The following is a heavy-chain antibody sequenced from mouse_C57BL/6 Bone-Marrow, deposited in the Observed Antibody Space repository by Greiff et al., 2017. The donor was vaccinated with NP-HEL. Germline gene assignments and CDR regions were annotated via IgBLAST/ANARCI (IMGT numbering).Heavy chain of an antibody. CDR3: ARYNWYFDV. CDR2: IRNKANGYTT. CDR1: GFTFTDYY. V-gene: IGHV7-3*01. Sequence: EVKLMESGGGLVQPGGSLSLSCAASGFTFTDYYMSWVRQPPGKALEWLGFIRNKANGYTTEYSVSVTGRFTISRDNSQSILYLPMNALRAEDSATYYCARYNWYFDVWGTGTTVTVSS. J-gene: IGHJ1*03.